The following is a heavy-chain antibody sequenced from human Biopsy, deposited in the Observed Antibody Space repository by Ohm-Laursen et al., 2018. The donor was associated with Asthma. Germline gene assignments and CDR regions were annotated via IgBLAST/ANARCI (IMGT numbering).Heavy chain of an antibody. D-gene: IGHD3-3*02. CDR3: ARTFHFWSPHHAEHYQL. J-gene: IGHJ1*01. V-gene: IGHV3-7*01. CDR2: IKHDGGEK. Sequence: SLRLSCAASGFTFGDYWMSWVRQVPGKGLEWVANIKHDGGEKNHVDSLKGRFTISRDNAKNSLYLQMNSLRAEDTAVYYCARTFHFWSPHHAEHYQLWGQGTLVTASS. CDR1: GFTFGDYW.